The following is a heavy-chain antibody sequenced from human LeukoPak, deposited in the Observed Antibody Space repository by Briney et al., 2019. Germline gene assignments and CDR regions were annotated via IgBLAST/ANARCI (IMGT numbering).Heavy chain of an antibody. CDR3: AREESIVVVPAAIPPHY. CDR1: GYTFTSYG. V-gene: IGHV1-18*01. Sequence: ASVKVSCKASGYTFTSYGISWVRQSPGQGLEWMGWISAYNGNTNYAQKLQGRVTMTTDTSTSTAYMELRSLRSDDTAVYYCAREESIVVVPAAIPPHYWGQGTLVTVSS. CDR2: ISAYNGNT. D-gene: IGHD2-2*02. J-gene: IGHJ4*02.